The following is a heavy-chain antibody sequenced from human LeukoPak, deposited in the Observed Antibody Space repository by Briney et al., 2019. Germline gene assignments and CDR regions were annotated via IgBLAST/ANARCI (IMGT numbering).Heavy chain of an antibody. CDR1: GGSISSGDYY. CDR2: IYYSGST. D-gene: IGHD6-13*01. V-gene: IGHV4-30-4*08. J-gene: IGHJ3*02. CDR3: ARAVESRYSSSSDAFDI. Sequence: SETLSLTCTVSGGSISSGDYYWSWIRQPPGKGLEWIGYIYYSGSTYYNPSLKSRVTISVDTSKNQFSLKLSSVTAADTAVYYCARAVESRYSSSSDAFDIWGQGTMVTVSS.